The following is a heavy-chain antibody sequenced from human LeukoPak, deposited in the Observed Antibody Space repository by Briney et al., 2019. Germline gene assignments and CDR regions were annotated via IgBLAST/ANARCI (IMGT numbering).Heavy chain of an antibody. CDR1: GFTFSSYG. V-gene: IGHV3-30*02. CDR3: AKDPSLGIGYYFDY. CDR2: IRYDGSNK. J-gene: IGHJ4*02. D-gene: IGHD7-27*01. Sequence: PGGTLRLSCAASGFTFSSYGMHWVRQAPGKGLEWVAFIRYDGSNKYYADSVKGRFTISRDNSKNTLYLQMNSLRAEDTAVYYCAKDPSLGIGYYFDYWGQGTLVTVSS.